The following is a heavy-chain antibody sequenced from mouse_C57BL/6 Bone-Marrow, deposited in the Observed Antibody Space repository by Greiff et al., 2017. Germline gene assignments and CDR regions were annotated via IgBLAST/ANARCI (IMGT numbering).Heavy chain of an antibody. CDR2: INPYNGGT. Sequence: VQLQQSGPVLVKPGASVKMSCKASGYTFTDYYMNWVKQSHGKSLEWIGVINPYNGGTSYNQKFKGKATLTVDKSSSTAYMQLSSLTSEDSAVYYCARGWLLGYWGQGTTLTVSS. J-gene: IGHJ2*01. V-gene: IGHV1-19*01. D-gene: IGHD2-3*01. CDR1: GYTFTDYY. CDR3: ARGWLLGY.